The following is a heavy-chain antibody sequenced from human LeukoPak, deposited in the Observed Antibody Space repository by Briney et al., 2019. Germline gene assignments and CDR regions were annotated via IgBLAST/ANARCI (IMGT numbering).Heavy chain of an antibody. CDR1: GFSFSSYG. D-gene: IGHD3-16*02. J-gene: IGHJ4*02. V-gene: IGHV3-30*18. CDR3: AKDIRVWGSYRYPCLDY. Sequence: GGSLRLSCAASGFSFSSYGMHWVRQAPGKGLEWVAVISYDGDNKYYAASVNGRFTISRDNSKNTLSLQMDSLRAEDTAVYYCAKDIRVWGSYRYPCLDYWGQGTLVTVSA. CDR2: ISYDGDNK.